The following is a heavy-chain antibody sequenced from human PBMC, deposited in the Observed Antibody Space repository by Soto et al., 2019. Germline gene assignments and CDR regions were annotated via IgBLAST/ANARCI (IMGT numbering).Heavy chain of an antibody. CDR3: ARDLSRSFWSGYYSRPLSGYYYYGMDV. CDR2: INPSGGST. Sequence: ASVKVSCKTSAYFFTAYYMHWVRQAPGQGLEWMGIINPSGGSTSYAQKFQGRVTMTRDTSTSTVYMELSSLRSEDTAVYYCARDLSRSFWSGYYSRPLSGYYYYGMDVWGQGTTVTVSS. V-gene: IGHV1-46*01. J-gene: IGHJ6*02. D-gene: IGHD3-3*01. CDR1: AYFFTAYY.